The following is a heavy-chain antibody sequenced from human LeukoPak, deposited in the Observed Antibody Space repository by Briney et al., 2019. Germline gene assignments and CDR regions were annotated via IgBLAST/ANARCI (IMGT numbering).Heavy chain of an antibody. CDR2: INRDGSST. CDR3: ARAGTGYYDFWSGYYTSVYFDY. V-gene: IGHV3-74*01. Sequence: GGSLRLSCAASGFTFSSYWMHWVHQAPGKGLVWVSRINRDGSSTSYADSVKGRFTISRDNAKNTLYLQMNSLRAEDTAVYYCARAGTGYYDFWSGYYTSVYFDYWGQGTLVTVSS. J-gene: IGHJ4*02. D-gene: IGHD3-3*01. CDR1: GFTFSSYW.